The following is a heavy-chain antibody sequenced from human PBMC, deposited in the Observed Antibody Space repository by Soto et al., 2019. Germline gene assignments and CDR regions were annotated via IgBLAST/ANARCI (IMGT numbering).Heavy chain of an antibody. CDR2: IWYDGSNK. CDR3: ARDRIGHSSSWLFDY. CDR1: GFTFSSYG. J-gene: IGHJ4*02. V-gene: IGHV3-33*01. D-gene: IGHD6-13*01. Sequence: GGSLRLSCAASGFTFSSYGMHWVRQAPGKGLEWVAVIWYDGSNKYYADSVKGRFTISRDNSKNTLYLQMNSLRAEDTAVYYCARDRIGHSSSWLFDYWGQGTLVTVSS.